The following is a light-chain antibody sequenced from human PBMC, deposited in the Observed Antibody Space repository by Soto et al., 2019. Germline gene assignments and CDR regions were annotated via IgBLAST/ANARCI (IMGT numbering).Light chain of an antibody. CDR1: SSDVGSYNL. J-gene: IGLJ7*01. V-gene: IGLV2-23*02. CDR3: CSYAGSSTSAV. Sequence: QSVLTQPASVSGSPGQSITISCTGTSSDVGSYNLVSWYQQHPGKAPKLMIYEVSKRPSGVSNRFSGSKSGNTASLTISGLPAGDEADYYCCSYAGSSTSAVFGGGTQLTVL. CDR2: EVS.